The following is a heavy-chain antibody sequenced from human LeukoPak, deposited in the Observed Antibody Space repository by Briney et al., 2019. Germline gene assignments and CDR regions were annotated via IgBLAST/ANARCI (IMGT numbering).Heavy chain of an antibody. Sequence: GGSLRLSCAASGFTFSSYAMSWVRQAPGKGLEWVSGISSSGGSTYYADSVKGRFTISRDTAKNTLYLQMNTLRAEDTAVYYGAKEGSSSTWYDYWFDPWGQGTLVTVSS. CDR1: GFTFSSYA. J-gene: IGHJ5*02. CDR3: AKEGSSSTWYDYWFDP. D-gene: IGHD6-13*01. V-gene: IGHV3-23*01. CDR2: ISSSGGST.